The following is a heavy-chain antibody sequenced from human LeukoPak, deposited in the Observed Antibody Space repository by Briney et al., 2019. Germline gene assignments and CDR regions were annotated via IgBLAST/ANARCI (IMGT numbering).Heavy chain of an antibody. CDR2: INPNSGGT. CDR1: GYTFTGYY. D-gene: IGHD1-14*01. CDR3: ARDKAEAEWGQGTLVTVFHAE. Sequence: ASVKVSCKASGYTFTGYYMHWVRQAPGQGLEWMGWINPNSGGTNYAQKFQGRVTMTRDTSISTAYMELSRLRSDDTAVYYCARDKAEAEWGQGTLVTVFHAEWGQGTLVTVSS. V-gene: IGHV1-2*02. J-gene: IGHJ4*02.